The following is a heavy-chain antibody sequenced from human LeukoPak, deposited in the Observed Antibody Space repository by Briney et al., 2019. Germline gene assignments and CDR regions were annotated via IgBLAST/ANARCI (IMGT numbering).Heavy chain of an antibody. Sequence: SETLSLTCTVSGGSISSHYWSWIRQPPGKGLEWIGYIYYSGSTNYNPSLKSRVTISVDTSKNQFSLKLSSVTAADTAVYYCARGNRDYYYMDVWGKGATVTVSS. CDR3: ARGNRDYYYMDV. D-gene: IGHD1-14*01. J-gene: IGHJ6*03. CDR1: GGSISSHY. CDR2: IYYSGST. V-gene: IGHV4-59*11.